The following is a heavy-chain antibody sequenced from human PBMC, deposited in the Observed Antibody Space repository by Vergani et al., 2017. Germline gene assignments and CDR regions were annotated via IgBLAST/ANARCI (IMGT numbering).Heavy chain of an antibody. CDR2: IYYSGST. J-gene: IGHJ3*02. Sequence: QLQLPESGPGLVKPSETLSLTCTVSGGSISSSSYYWGWIRQPPGKGLEWIGSIYYSGSTYYNPSLKSRVTISVDTSKNQFSLKLSSVTAADTAVYYCARRVTDRAFDIWGQGTMVTVSS. V-gene: IGHV4-39*01. CDR3: ARRVTDRAFDI. CDR1: GGSISSSSYY. D-gene: IGHD5-18*01.